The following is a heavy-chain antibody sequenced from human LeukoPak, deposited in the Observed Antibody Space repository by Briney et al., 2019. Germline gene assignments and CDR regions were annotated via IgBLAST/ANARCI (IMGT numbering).Heavy chain of an antibody. V-gene: IGHV1-2*02. Sequence: ASVKVSCKASGYTFTGYYMHWVRQAPGQGLEWTGWINPNSGGTNYAQKFQGRVTMTRDTAIRTAYMELSRLRSDDTAVYYCARKSGGVLRYWGQGTLVTVSS. CDR1: GYTFTGYY. CDR3: ARKSGGVLRY. J-gene: IGHJ4*02. CDR2: INPNSGGT. D-gene: IGHD1-1*01.